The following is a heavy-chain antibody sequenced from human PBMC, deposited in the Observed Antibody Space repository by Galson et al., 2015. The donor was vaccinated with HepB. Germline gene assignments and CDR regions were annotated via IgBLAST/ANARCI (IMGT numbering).Heavy chain of an antibody. J-gene: IGHJ4*02. V-gene: IGHV3-48*01. CDR3: AREGHYYDSSGSFDY. CDR2: ISSSSSTI. Sequence: SLRLSCAASGFTFSSYSMNWVRQAPGKGLEWVSYISSSSSTIYYADSVKGRFTISRDNAKNSLYLQMNSLRAEDTAVYYCAREGHYYDSSGSFDYWGQGTLVTVSS. D-gene: IGHD3-22*01. CDR1: GFTFSSYS.